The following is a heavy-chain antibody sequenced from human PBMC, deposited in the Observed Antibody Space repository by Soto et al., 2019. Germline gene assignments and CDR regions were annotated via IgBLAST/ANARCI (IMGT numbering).Heavy chain of an antibody. CDR3: AIHGGGYCSSTSCYLPDY. Sequence: QVQLVQSGAEVKKPGSSVKVSCKASGGTFSSYAISWVRQAPGQGLEWMGGIIPIFGTANYAQKFQGRVTITADESTSTAYMELSSLRSEDTAVYYCAIHGGGYCSSTSCYLPDYWGQGTLVTVSS. V-gene: IGHV1-69*01. CDR2: IIPIFGTA. J-gene: IGHJ4*02. D-gene: IGHD2-2*01. CDR1: GGTFSSYA.